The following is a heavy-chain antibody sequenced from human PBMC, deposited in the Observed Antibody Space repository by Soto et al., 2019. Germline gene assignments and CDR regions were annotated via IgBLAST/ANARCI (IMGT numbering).Heavy chain of an antibody. V-gene: IGHV3-53*04. CDR2: IYSGGST. CDR1: GFTVSSNY. Sequence: GGSLRLSCAASGFTVSSNYMSWVRQAPGKGLEWVSVIYSGGSTYYADSVKGRFTISRHNSKNTLYLQMNSLRAEDTAVYYCAREVNEVDIELGRYYYYMDVWGKGTTVTVSS. J-gene: IGHJ6*03. CDR3: AREVNEVDIELGRYYYYMDV. D-gene: IGHD5-12*01.